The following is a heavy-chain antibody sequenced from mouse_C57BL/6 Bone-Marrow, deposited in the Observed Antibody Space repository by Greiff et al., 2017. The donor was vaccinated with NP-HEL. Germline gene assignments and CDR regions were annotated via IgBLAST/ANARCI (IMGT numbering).Heavy chain of an antibody. J-gene: IGHJ1*03. CDR1: GFTFSDYG. CDR3: AREGTVVFYWYFDV. D-gene: IGHD1-1*01. CDR2: ISSGSSTI. Sequence: EVQGVESGGGLVKPGGSLKLSCAASGFTFSDYGMHWVRQAPEKGLEWVAYISSGSSTIYYVDTVKGRFTISRDNAKNTLFLQMTSLRSEDTAMYYCAREGTVVFYWYFDVWGTGTTVTVSS. V-gene: IGHV5-17*01.